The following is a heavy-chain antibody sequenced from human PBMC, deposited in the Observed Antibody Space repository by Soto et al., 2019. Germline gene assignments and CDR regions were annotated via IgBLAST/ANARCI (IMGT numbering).Heavy chain of an antibody. Sequence: GGSLRLSCAASGFTFSSYGMHWVRQAPGKGLEWVAVISYDGSNKYYADSVKGRFTISRDNSKNTLYLQMNSLRAEDTAVYYCAKDRGLRDYDYIWGSYHLLQHSSFDYWGQGTLVTVSS. D-gene: IGHD3-16*02. V-gene: IGHV3-30*18. CDR2: ISYDGSNK. CDR3: AKDRGLRDYDYIWGSYHLLQHSSFDY. CDR1: GFTFSSYG. J-gene: IGHJ4*02.